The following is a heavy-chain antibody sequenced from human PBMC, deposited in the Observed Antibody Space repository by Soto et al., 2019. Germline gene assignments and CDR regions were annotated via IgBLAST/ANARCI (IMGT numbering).Heavy chain of an antibody. CDR1: GFTFSGSV. V-gene: IGHV3-73*02. D-gene: IGHD2-15*01. Sequence: EVQLVESGGGLVQPGGSLKLSCAASGFTFSGSVMHWVRQASGKGLEWVGHIGRKANSYATTYAASVKGRFSISRDDSENTAYLQMNSLKTEDTAVYYCSSPDCRGDSCQRPNWGQGTLVTVSS. J-gene: IGHJ4*02. CDR3: SSPDCRGDSCQRPN. CDR2: IGRKANSYAT.